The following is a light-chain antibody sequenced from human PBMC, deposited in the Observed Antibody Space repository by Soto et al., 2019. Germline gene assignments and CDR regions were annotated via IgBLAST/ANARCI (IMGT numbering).Light chain of an antibody. J-gene: IGKJ4*01. CDR3: QQYNNWPLT. CDR2: DAS. CDR1: QSVDND. V-gene: IGKV3D-15*01. Sequence: TLSVSPGDRATLSCRASQSVDNDLAWYQQKPGQPPRLLIYDASTRATGIPARFSGSQSGTEFTLTISSLLSEDFAVYSCQQYNNWPLTFGGGTKVDI.